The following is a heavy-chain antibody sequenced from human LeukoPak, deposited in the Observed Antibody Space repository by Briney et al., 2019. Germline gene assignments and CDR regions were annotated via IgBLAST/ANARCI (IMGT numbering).Heavy chain of an antibody. D-gene: IGHD6-13*01. CDR1: GFSFSTYT. J-gene: IGHJ4*02. CDR3: ARARRYRSSWYHDY. Sequence: PGGSLRLSCAAPGFSFSTYTMNWVRQAPGKGLDWVSYSSSSSSTIYYADSVKGRFTISRDNANNSLYLQMNSLRDEDTAVYYCARARRYRSSWYHDYWGQGSLVTVSS. V-gene: IGHV3-48*02. CDR2: SSSSSSTI.